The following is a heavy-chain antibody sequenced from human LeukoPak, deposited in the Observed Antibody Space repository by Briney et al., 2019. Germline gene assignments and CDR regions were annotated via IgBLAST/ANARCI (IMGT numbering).Heavy chain of an antibody. Sequence: PGGSLRLSCAASGFTFSSYAMSWARQAPGKGLEWVSAISGSGGSTYYADSVKGRFTISRDNSKNTLYLQMNSLRAEDTAVYYCVGGALYMYYFDYWGQGTLVTVSS. CDR1: GFTFSSYA. J-gene: IGHJ4*02. V-gene: IGHV3-23*01. CDR2: ISGSGGST. CDR3: VGGALYMYYFDY. D-gene: IGHD3-10*01.